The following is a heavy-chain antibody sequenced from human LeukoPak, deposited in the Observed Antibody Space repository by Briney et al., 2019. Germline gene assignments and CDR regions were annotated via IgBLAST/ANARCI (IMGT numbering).Heavy chain of an antibody. CDR1: GFTFSSYS. D-gene: IGHD5-12*01. J-gene: IGHJ4*02. CDR3: ARDSTSGYSGYDHPYYFDY. Sequence: GGSLRLSCAASGFTFSSYSMNWVRQAPGKGLEWVSYISSSSTIYYADSVKGRFTISRDNAKNSLYLQMNSLRAEDTAVYYCARDSTSGYSGYDHPYYFDYWGQGTLVTVSS. CDR2: ISSSSTI. V-gene: IGHV3-48*01.